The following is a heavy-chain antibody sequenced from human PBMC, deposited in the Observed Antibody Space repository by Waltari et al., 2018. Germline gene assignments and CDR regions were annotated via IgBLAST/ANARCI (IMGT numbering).Heavy chain of an antibody. CDR1: GGSISSSSYY. CDR2: IYYSGST. D-gene: IGHD6-6*01. CDR3: AESSPSRLAFDI. V-gene: IGHV4-39*07. J-gene: IGHJ3*02. Sequence: QLQLQESGPGLVKPSETLSLTCTVSGGSISSSSYYWGWIRQPPGKGLEWIGSIYYSGSTSSNPSLKSRVTISVDTSKNQFSLKLSSVTAADTAVYYCAESSPSRLAFDIWGQGTMVTVSS.